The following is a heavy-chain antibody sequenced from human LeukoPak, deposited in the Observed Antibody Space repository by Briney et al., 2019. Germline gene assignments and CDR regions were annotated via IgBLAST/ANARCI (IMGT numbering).Heavy chain of an antibody. J-gene: IGHJ4*02. CDR2: INHSGST. D-gene: IGHD3-22*01. Sequence: SETLSLTCAVYGGSFSGYYWSWIRQPPGKGLEWIGVINHSGSTNYSPSLKSRVTISVDTSKNQFSLKLSSVTAADTAVYYCARFPSGDSSGYYWGQGTLVTVSS. CDR3: ARFPSGDSSGYY. CDR1: GGSFSGYY. V-gene: IGHV4-34*01.